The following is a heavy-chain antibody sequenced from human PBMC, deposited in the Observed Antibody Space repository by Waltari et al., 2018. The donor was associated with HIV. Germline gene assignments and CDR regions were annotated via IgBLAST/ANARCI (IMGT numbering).Heavy chain of an antibody. J-gene: IGHJ5*02. CDR2: IDHSGST. Sequence: QVQLQESGPGLVKPSETLSLTCAVSGYSISSGYYWGWIRQHPGRGLELIGSIDHSGSTYYNPSLKSRVTISVDTSKNQFSRKLNSVTAADTAMYYCAKGIAAADLWGQGTLVTVSS. CDR1: GYSISSGYY. V-gene: IGHV4-38-2*01. D-gene: IGHD6-13*01. CDR3: AKGIAAADL.